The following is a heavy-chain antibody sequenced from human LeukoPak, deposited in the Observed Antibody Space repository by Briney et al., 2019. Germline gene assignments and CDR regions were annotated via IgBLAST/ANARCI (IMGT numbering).Heavy chain of an antibody. CDR2: ISGSGGST. D-gene: IGHD2-2*01. V-gene: IGHV3-23*01. CDR1: GFTFSSYA. CDR3: GTVVVPAAIGY. J-gene: IGHJ4*02. Sequence: GGSLRLSCAASGFTFSSYAMSWVRQAPGKGLEWVSAISGSGGSTYYADSVKGRFTISRDNSKNTLYLQMNSLRAEDTAVYYCGTVVVPAAIGYWGQGTLVTVSS.